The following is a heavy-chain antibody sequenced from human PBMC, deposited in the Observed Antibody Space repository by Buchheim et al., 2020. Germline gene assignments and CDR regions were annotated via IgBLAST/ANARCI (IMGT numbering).Heavy chain of an antibody. D-gene: IGHD5-24*01. CDR3: ARDEI. Sequence: EVQLVESGGGLVQPGGSLRLSCAASGFTFSGYWMSWVRQAPGKGRGWVANIKQVGSGKYYVDSVKGRLPISRDTAKNHLYLQMNSLRAEDTAVYYCARDEIWGQGTL. J-gene: IGHJ4*02. CDR1: GFTFSGYW. CDR2: IKQVGSGK. V-gene: IGHV3-7*01.